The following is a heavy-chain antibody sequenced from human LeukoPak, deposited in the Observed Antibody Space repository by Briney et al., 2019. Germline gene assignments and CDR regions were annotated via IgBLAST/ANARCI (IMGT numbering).Heavy chain of an antibody. Sequence: PSETLSLTCTVSGDSISSYYWSWIRQPPGKGLEWIGYIYYSGSTTYNPSLKSRLTISVDTSKNQFSLRLTSVTAADTAVYYCARSKWAVAGTDWFDPWGQGTLVTVSS. CDR2: IYYSGST. CDR3: ARSKWAVAGTDWFDP. D-gene: IGHD6-19*01. J-gene: IGHJ5*02. V-gene: IGHV4-59*01. CDR1: GDSISSYY.